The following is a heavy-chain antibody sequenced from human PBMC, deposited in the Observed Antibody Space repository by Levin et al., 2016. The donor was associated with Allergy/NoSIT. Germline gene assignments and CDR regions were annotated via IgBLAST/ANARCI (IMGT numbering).Heavy chain of an antibody. V-gene: IGHV3-74*01. Sequence: GESLKISCAASGFTFNMHWMHWVRQAPGKGLVWVSRINEDGSSTNYADSVKGRFSISRDNAKNTLHLQMNSLRAEDTAVYYCARGCRGGTCYGDYWGQGILVTVSS. CDR1: GFTFNMHW. CDR3: ARGCRGGTCYGDY. J-gene: IGHJ4*02. D-gene: IGHD2-15*01. CDR2: INEDGSST.